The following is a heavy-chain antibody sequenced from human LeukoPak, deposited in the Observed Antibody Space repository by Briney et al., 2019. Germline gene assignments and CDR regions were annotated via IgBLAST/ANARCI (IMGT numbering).Heavy chain of an antibody. V-gene: IGHV7-4-1*02. Sequence: ASVKVSCKSSGYMFTSHGIHWLRQAPGQGLEWMGWINTNTGNPTYAQGFTGRFVFSLDTSVSTAYLQISSLKAEDTAVYYCAREASSSWYHNWFDPWGQGTLVTVSS. J-gene: IGHJ5*02. D-gene: IGHD6-13*01. CDR1: GYMFTSHG. CDR2: INTNTGNP. CDR3: AREASSSWYHNWFDP.